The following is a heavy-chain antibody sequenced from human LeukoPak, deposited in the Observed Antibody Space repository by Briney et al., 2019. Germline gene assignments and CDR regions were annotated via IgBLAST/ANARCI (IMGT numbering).Heavy chain of an antibody. CDR1: GGCISSSSYY. CDR3: ARHDNYYGSGSSDY. D-gene: IGHD3-10*01. CDR2: IYYSGST. V-gene: IGHV4-39*01. Sequence: PSETLSLTCTVSGGCISSSSYYWGWIRQPPGKGLEWIGSIYYSGSTYYNPSLKSRVTISVDTSKNQFSLKLSSVTAADTAVYYCARHDNYYGSGSSDYWGQGTLVTVSS. J-gene: IGHJ4*02.